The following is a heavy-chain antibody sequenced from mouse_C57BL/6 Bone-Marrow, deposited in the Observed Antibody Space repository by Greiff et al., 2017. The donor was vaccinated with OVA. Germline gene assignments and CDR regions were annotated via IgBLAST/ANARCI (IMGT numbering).Heavy chain of an antibody. Sequence: VQLQQPGAELVMPGASVKLSCKASGYTFTSYWMHWVKQRPGQGLEWIGEIDPSDSYTNYNQKFKGKSTLTVDKSSSTAYMQLSSLTSEDSAVYYCARRTAQAFLDYWGQGTTLTVSS. CDR3: ARRTAQAFLDY. CDR1: GYTFTSYW. V-gene: IGHV1-69*01. CDR2: IDPSDSYT. D-gene: IGHD3-2*02. J-gene: IGHJ2*01.